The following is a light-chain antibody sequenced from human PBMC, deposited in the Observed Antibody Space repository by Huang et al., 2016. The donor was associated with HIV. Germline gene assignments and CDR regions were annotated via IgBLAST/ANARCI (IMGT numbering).Light chain of an antibody. CDR2: AAS. CDR1: QIVSSH. CDR3: QQYNDFRST. V-gene: IGKV3-15*01. J-gene: IGKJ3*01. Sequence: ETVMTQSPVTLSVSPGDRASLSCRSSQIVSSHLAWDQQKPGQAPRLLISAASTRATGVPARFSGSGAGTEFTLTISTLQSEDSAVYYCQQYNDFRSTFGPGTRVEIK.